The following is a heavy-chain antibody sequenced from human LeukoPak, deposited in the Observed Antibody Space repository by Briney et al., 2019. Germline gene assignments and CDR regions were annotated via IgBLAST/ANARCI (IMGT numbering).Heavy chain of an antibody. Sequence: SRTLSLTPTVSLGAIFRYYLSSMGQPACTELDGMGRIYTNGSTNYNPNLNSRVNMSVDTSLNQFSLKLSSVTAADTAVYYCARDVKTGTTDYWGQGTLVTVSS. V-gene: IGHV4-4*07. D-gene: IGHD1-1*01. CDR3: ARDVKTGTTDY. CDR1: LGAIFRYY. CDR2: IYTNGST. J-gene: IGHJ4*02.